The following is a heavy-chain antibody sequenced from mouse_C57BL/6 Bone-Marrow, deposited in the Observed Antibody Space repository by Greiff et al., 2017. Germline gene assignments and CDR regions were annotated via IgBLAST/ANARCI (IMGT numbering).Heavy chain of an antibody. CDR3: AREKGFYYGYDGYAMDY. D-gene: IGHD2-2*01. V-gene: IGHV1-50*01. CDR1: GYTFTSYW. J-gene: IGHJ4*01. Sequence: VQLQQPGAELVKPGASVKLSCKASGYTFTSYWMQWVKQRPGQGLEWIGEIDPSDSYTNYNQKFKGKATLTVDTSSSTAYMHLSSLTSEDSAVYYCAREKGFYYGYDGYAMDYWGQGTSVTGSS. CDR2: IDPSDSYT.